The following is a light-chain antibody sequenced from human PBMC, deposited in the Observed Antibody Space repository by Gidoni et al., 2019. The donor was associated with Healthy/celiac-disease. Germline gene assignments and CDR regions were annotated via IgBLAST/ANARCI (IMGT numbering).Light chain of an antibody. CDR2: DAS. V-gene: IGKV1-33*01. Sequence: EIQLSPSPSSLSASVGDRVTITCQASQGISNYLNWYQQKPGKAPKLLIYDASNLETGVPSRFSGSGSGTDFTFTISSLQPEDIATYYCQQYDNLPITFGQGTRLEIK. CDR1: QGISNY. J-gene: IGKJ5*01. CDR3: QQYDNLPIT.